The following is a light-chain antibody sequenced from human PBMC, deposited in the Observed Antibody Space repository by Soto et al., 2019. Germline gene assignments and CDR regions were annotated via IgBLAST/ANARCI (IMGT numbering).Light chain of an antibody. V-gene: IGKV1-5*03. Sequence: DIQMTQSPSTLYASVGDRDTITCRASQSITDWLAWYQQKPGKAPKFLIYKASNLEGGVPSRFSGSGSGTEFTLTISSVQPDDFATYYCQYWDDYSWTFGQGTKVEIK. J-gene: IGKJ1*01. CDR2: KAS. CDR3: QYWDDYSWT. CDR1: QSITDW.